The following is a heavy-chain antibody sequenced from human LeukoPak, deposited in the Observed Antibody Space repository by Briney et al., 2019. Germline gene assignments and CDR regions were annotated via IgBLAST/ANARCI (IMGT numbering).Heavy chain of an antibody. J-gene: IGHJ4*02. D-gene: IGHD1-26*01. CDR3: ARHGDSGSYPFDY. Sequence: PSETLSLTCTVSGYSIRSGYQWGWRRQPPGKGLEWIGSINYSGSTYDNPSLKSRVTISVDTSKNQFSLKLSSVTAADTAVYYCARHGDSGSYPFDYWGQGTLVTVSS. V-gene: IGHV4-38-2*02. CDR2: INYSGST. CDR1: GYSIRSGYQ.